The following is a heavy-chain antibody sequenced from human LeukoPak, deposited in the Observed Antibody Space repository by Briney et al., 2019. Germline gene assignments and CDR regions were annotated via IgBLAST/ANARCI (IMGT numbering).Heavy chain of an antibody. Sequence: PGGSLRLSCAASGFTFSSYEMNWVRQAPGKGLEWVSYISSSGSTIYYADSVKGRFTISRDNAKNSLYLQMNSLRAEDTAVYYCARDLYYGSGSWSYYYYMDVWGKGTTVTISS. CDR3: ARDLYYGSGSWSYYYYMDV. V-gene: IGHV3-48*03. CDR2: ISSSGSTI. D-gene: IGHD3-10*01. J-gene: IGHJ6*03. CDR1: GFTFSSYE.